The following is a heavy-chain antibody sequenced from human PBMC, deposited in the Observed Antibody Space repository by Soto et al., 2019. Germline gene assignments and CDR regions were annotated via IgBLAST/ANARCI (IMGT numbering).Heavy chain of an antibody. CDR2: INHSGST. J-gene: IGHJ4*02. V-gene: IGHV4-34*01. D-gene: IGHD2-15*01. Sequence: QVQLQQWGAGLLKPSETLSLTCAVYGGSFSGYYWSWIRQPPGKGLEWIGEINHSGSTNYNPSLKRRVTISVDTSKNQFSLKLSSVTAADTAVYYCARDLNYCSGGSCYSSPFDYWGQGTLVTVSS. CDR3: ARDLNYCSGGSCYSSPFDY. CDR1: GGSFSGYY.